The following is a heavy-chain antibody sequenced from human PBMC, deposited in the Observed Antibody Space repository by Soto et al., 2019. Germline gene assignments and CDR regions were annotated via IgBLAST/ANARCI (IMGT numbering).Heavy chain of an antibody. CDR2: ISAYNGNT. D-gene: IGHD6-19*01. V-gene: IGHV1-18*04. J-gene: IGHJ4*02. Sequence: QVQLVQSGAEVKKPGASVKVSCKASGYTFTSYGISWVRQAPGQGLEWMGWISAYNGNTNYAQKLQGRVTMTTDTSTSTGDIELSSLRSDDTAVYYCARGELGSGWDRDFDYWGQGTLVTVSS. CDR1: GYTFTSYG. CDR3: ARGELGSGWDRDFDY.